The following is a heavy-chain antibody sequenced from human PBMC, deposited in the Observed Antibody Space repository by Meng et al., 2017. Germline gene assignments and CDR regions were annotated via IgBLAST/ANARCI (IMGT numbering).Heavy chain of an antibody. Sequence: GEVVESGGGLVQPGGSLRLSCAASGFTFSSYWMHWVRQAPGKGLEWVAVISYDGSNKYYADSVKGRFTISRDNSKNTLYLQMNSLRAEDTAVYYCAHFNYWGQGTLVTVSS. CDR2: ISYDGSNK. V-gene: IGHV3-30*01. CDR3: AHFNY. CDR1: GFTFSSYW. J-gene: IGHJ4*02.